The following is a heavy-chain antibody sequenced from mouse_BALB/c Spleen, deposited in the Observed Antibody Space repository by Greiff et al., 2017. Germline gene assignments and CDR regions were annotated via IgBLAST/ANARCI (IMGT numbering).Heavy chain of an antibody. CDR3: ARDRGTHYYGSSYDAMDY. V-gene: IGHV5-6-3*01. CDR1: GFTFSSYG. CDR2: INSNGGST. Sequence: EVQVVESGGGLVQPGGSLKLSCAASGFTFSSYGMSWVRQTPDKRLELVATINSNGGSTYYPDSVKGRFTISRDNAKNTLYLRMSSLKSDDTAMYYCARDRGTHYYGSSYDAMDYWGQGTSVTVSS. J-gene: IGHJ4*01. D-gene: IGHD1-1*01.